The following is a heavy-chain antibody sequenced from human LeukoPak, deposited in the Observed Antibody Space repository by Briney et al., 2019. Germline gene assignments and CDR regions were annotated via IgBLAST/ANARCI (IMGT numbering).Heavy chain of an antibody. J-gene: IGHJ4*02. CDR1: GFSFSSYA. CDR2: ISYDGSNT. V-gene: IGHV3-30-3*01. CDR3: ARVTITIFGAIDY. Sequence: PGRSLRLSCAASGFSFSSYAMHWVRQAPGKGLEWVAVISYDGSNTYYADSVKGRFTISRDNSKNTLYLQMNSLRAGDTAVYYCARVTITIFGAIDYWGQGTLVTVSS. D-gene: IGHD3-3*01.